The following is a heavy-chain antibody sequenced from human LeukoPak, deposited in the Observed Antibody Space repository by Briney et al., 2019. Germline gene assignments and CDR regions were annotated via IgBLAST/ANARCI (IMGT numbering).Heavy chain of an antibody. D-gene: IGHD1-1*01. CDR3: ARGRYDWNDVGYFDY. CDR2: IFGNGRTT. J-gene: IGHJ4*02. CDR1: GFTFSTFA. Sequence: GGSLRLSCAASGFTFSTFAMSWVRQAPGKGLEWVSAIFGNGRTTYYADSVKGRFTISRDHSKNTLYLQMNSLRAEDTAVYYCARGRYDWNDVGYFDYWGQGTLVSVSS. V-gene: IGHV3-23*01.